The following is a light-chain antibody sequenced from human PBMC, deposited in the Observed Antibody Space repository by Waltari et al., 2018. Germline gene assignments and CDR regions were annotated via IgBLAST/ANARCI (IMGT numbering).Light chain of an antibody. CDR1: QSVTRT. Sequence: EIVFTQSPGPLSLSPGERATLFCRASQSVTRTLAWYQQKPGQAPRLLIYDASSRATGIPDRFSGSGYGTDFSLTISRLEPEDFAVYYCQKYGTLPATFGQGTKVEIK. CDR2: DAS. CDR3: QKYGTLPAT. V-gene: IGKV3-20*01. J-gene: IGKJ1*01.